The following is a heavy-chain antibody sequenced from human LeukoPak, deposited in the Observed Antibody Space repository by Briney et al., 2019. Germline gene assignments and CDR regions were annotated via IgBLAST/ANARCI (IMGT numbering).Heavy chain of an antibody. J-gene: IGHJ4*02. D-gene: IGHD3-22*01. Sequence: ASVKVSCKASGYTSTSYGISWVRQVPGQGLEWMGWINAYNGDTNYAQKLQGRVTMTTDTSTSTAYMELRSLRSDDTAVYYCARDEGSYYDYFDYWGQGTQVTVSS. V-gene: IGHV1-18*01. CDR3: ARDEGSYYDYFDY. CDR1: GYTSTSYG. CDR2: INAYNGDT.